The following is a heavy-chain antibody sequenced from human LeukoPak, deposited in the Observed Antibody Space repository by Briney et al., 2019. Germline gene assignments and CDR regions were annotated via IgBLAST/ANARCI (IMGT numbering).Heavy chain of an antibody. CDR3: ARGIAVADLYYFDY. J-gene: IGHJ4*02. V-gene: IGHV4-4*02. CDR1: GGSISSSNW. CDR2: IYHSGST. D-gene: IGHD6-19*01. Sequence: SETLSLTCAVSGGSISSSNWWSWVRQPPGKGLEWIGEIYHSGSTNYNPSLKSRVTISVDKSKNQFSLKLSSVTAADTAVYYCARGIAVADLYYFDYWGQGTLVTVSS.